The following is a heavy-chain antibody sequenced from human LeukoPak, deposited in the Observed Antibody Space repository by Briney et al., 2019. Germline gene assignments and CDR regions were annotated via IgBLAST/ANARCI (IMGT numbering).Heavy chain of an antibody. Sequence: PSQTLSLTCTVSGGSISSGDYYWSWVRQPPGKGLEWVGYIYYSGSGSTYQKPSLKSRVTISVDTSKNQLSLKLSSVTAADTAVYYCARHGFPFDYWSQGTLVTVSS. D-gene: IGHD5-24*01. J-gene: IGHJ4*02. CDR1: GGSISSGDYY. CDR2: IYYSGSGST. CDR3: ARHGFPFDY. V-gene: IGHV4-30-4*08.